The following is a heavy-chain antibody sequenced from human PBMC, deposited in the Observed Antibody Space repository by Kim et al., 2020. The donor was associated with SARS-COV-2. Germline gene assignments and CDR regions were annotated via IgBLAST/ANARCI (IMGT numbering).Heavy chain of an antibody. CDR3: ARGYCSSTSCPTSGWSYYYYYGMDV. J-gene: IGHJ6*02. CDR2: INPSGGST. D-gene: IGHD2-2*01. Sequence: ASVKVSCKASGYTFTSYYMHWVRQAPGQGLEWMGIINPSGGSTSYAQKFQGRVTMTRDTSTSTVYMELSSLRSEDTAVYYCARGYCSSTSCPTSGWSYYYYYGMDVWGQGTTVTVSS. CDR1: GYTFTSYY. V-gene: IGHV1-46*01.